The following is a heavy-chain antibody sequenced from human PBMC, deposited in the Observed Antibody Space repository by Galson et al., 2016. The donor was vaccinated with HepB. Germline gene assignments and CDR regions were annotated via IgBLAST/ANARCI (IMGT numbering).Heavy chain of an antibody. CDR1: GGSFNTDI. CDR3: ARCPSVGLGLDV. D-gene: IGHD1-26*01. V-gene: IGHV1-69*13. Sequence: SVKVSCKASGGSFNTDIMNWVRQAPGQGLEWMGGITPFLGTVDLAQKFQGRVTITADESTSTVYMEMSSLTSEDTAIYYCARCPSVGLGLDVGGQGATVTVSS. J-gene: IGHJ6*02. CDR2: ITPFLGTV.